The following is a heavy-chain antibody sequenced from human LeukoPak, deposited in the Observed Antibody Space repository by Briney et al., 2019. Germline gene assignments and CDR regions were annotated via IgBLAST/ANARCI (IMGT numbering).Heavy chain of an antibody. J-gene: IGHJ4*02. Sequence: GRSLRLSCAASGFTFSSYGMHWVRQAPGKGLEWVAVISYDGSNKYYADSVKGRFTISRDNSKNTLYLQMNSLRAEDTAVYYCAKEYSTYYFDYWGQGTLVTVSS. CDR2: ISYDGSNK. V-gene: IGHV3-30*18. CDR1: GFTFSSYG. D-gene: IGHD5/OR15-5a*01. CDR3: AKEYSTYYFDY.